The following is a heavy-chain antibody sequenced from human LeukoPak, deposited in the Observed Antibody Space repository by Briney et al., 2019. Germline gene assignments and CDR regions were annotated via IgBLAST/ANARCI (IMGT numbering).Heavy chain of an antibody. D-gene: IGHD3-10*01. CDR2: INPNSGGT. CDR3: ARVRYYYGSGSYSDFDY. Sequence: ASVKVSCKASGGTFSSYAISWVRQAPGQGLEWMGWINPNSGGTNYAQKFQGRVTMTRDTSISTAYMELSRLRSDDTAVYYCARVRYYYGSGSYSDFDYWGQGTLVTVSS. V-gene: IGHV1-2*02. CDR1: GGTFSSYA. J-gene: IGHJ4*02.